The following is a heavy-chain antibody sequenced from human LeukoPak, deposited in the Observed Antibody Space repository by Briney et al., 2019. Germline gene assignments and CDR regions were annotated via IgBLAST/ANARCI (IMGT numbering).Heavy chain of an antibody. CDR1: GGSISSYY. J-gene: IGHJ5*02. D-gene: IGHD2-2*01. V-gene: IGHV4-59*01. CDR3: ARDVPWLDP. Sequence: SETLSLTCTVSGGSISSYYWSWIRQPPGKGLEWIGYIYSSGSTNYNPSLKSRVTISVDTSKNQFSLNLTSVTAADTAVYYCARDVPWLDPWGRGTLVTVSS. CDR2: IYSSGST.